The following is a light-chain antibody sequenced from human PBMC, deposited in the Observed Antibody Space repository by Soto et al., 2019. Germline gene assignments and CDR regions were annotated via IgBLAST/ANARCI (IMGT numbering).Light chain of an antibody. CDR3: QKSYDSPVT. Sequence: DIQMTHSPSPLAASVGDRVPITCRASQSISNFLSWYQHRPGKAPKLLIYAASTLQSGVPSRFSGSGSGTDFTLTISSLQPEDFAAYYCQKSYDSPVTFGQGTQLEIK. V-gene: IGKV1-39*01. J-gene: IGKJ5*01. CDR2: AAS. CDR1: QSISNF.